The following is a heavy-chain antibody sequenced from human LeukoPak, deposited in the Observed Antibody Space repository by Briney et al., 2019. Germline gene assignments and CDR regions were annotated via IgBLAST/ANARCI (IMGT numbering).Heavy chain of an antibody. Sequence: SGGSLRLSCAASGFTVSSNYTSWVCQAPGKGREWVSVIYSGGSTYYAESVKGRFTISRDNSKNTLYLQMNSLRAEDTAVYYCARVHIAAASTIEYWGQGTLVTVSS. V-gene: IGHV3-53*01. CDR1: GFTVSSNY. CDR2: IYSGGST. D-gene: IGHD6-13*01. J-gene: IGHJ4*02. CDR3: ARVHIAAASTIEY.